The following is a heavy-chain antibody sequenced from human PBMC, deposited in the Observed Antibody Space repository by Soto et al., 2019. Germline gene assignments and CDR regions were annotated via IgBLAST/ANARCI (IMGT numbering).Heavy chain of an antibody. D-gene: IGHD4-17*01. CDR2: IYYSGST. Sequence: SETLSLTCTVSGGSISSYYWSWIRQPPGKGLEWIGYIYYSGSTNYNPSLKSRVNISVDMSKNQFYLKLSSVTAADTAVYSCARLAGDYDFYYYMDVWGKGTTVTVSS. V-gene: IGHV4-59*08. CDR3: ARLAGDYDFYYYMDV. CDR1: GGSISSYY. J-gene: IGHJ6*03.